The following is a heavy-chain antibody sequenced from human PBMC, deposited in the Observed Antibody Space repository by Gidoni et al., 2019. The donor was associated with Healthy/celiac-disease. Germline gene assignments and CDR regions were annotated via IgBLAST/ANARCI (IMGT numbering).Heavy chain of an antibody. Sequence: QVQLVQSGAEVKKPGSSVEVACEASGGTFSSYAISWVRQAPGQGLELMGRTIPSLGIANYAQKFQGRVTITADKATSTAYMELRSLRSEDTAVYYCARLGATTVLAWFDPWGQGTLVTVSS. V-gene: IGHV1-69*04. CDR3: ARLGATTVLAWFDP. D-gene: IGHD1-26*01. J-gene: IGHJ5*02. CDR2: TIPSLGIA. CDR1: GGTFSSYA.